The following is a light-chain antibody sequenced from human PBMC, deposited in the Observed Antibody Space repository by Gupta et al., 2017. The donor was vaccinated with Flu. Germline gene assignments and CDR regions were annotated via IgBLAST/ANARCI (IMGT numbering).Light chain of an antibody. CDR1: QSFSSS. CDR2: GAS. J-gene: IGKJ2*01. Sequence: EMDPVSCMASQSFSSSLGWYQQKPCQAPSLLIFGASSRATGIPARFSGSGSGTEFTLTISSLQSEDFAVYYCQQYEIWPPYAFGQGTKLEIK. CDR3: QQYEIWPPYA. V-gene: IGKV3-15*01.